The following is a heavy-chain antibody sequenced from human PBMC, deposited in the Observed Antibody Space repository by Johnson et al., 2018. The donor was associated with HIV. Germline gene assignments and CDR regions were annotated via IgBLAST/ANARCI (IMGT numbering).Heavy chain of an antibody. CDR1: GFTVNNNY. J-gene: IGHJ3*02. Sequence: VQLVESGGNLIQPGGSLRLSCAASGFTVNNNYMTWVRQAPGKGLEWVSVSYSGGDTYYADSVKGRFTISRDNSKNTLYLQMNSLRAEDTAVYYCARNLRDPAWGYAFDIWCQGTMVTVSS. CDR2: SYSGGDT. CDR3: ARNLRDPAWGYAFDI. D-gene: IGHD3-10*01. V-gene: IGHV3-53*01.